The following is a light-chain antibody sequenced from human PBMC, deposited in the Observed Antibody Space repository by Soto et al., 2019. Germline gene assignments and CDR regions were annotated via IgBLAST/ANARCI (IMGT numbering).Light chain of an antibody. Sequence: QSALTQPASVSGSPGQSITISCTGTSSDVGSYNLVSWYQQYPGTAPKLMIYEGSKRPSGVSDRFSGSKSGNTASLTISGLQAEDEADYYCCSYAGSSTYVFGTGTKVTVL. CDR3: CSYAGSSTYV. V-gene: IGLV2-23*01. CDR1: SSDVGSYNL. J-gene: IGLJ1*01. CDR2: EGS.